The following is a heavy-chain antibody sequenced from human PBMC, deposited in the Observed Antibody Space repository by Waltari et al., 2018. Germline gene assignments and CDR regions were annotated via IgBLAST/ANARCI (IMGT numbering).Heavy chain of an antibody. CDR1: GYSISSGYY. CDR3: ASPSSGSLEEPGIAPYWYFDL. CDR2: IYHSGST. J-gene: IGHJ2*01. Sequence: QVQLQESGPGLVKPSETLSLTCAVSGYSISSGYYWGWIRQPPGQGLEWIGSIYHSGSTYYNPSLKSRVTISVDTSKNQFSLKLSSVTAADTAVYYCASPSSGSLEEPGIAPYWYFDLWGRGTLVTVSS. D-gene: IGHD6-13*01. V-gene: IGHV4-38-2*01.